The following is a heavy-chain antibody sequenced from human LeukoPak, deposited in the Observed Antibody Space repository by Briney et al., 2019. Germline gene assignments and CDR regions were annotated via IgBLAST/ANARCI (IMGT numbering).Heavy chain of an antibody. CDR2: ITGRGENT. Sequence: WGSLRLSSAASGFTFSNYGMNWVRQGPGKGLEWVSGITGRGENTYYADSVKGRFTISRDNSKNTLYLQMNSLRAEDAAIYYCARDRRLASFDYGGQGTLVTVSS. D-gene: IGHD6-25*01. CDR3: ARDRRLASFDY. J-gene: IGHJ4*02. V-gene: IGHV3-23*01. CDR1: GFTFSNYG.